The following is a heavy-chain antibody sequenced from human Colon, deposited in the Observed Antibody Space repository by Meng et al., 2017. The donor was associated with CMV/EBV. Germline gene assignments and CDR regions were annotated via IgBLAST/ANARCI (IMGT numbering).Heavy chain of an antibody. Sequence: GGPLRLSCAAPGFGFNAYSMSWIRQAPGKGLEWISYIGSSGRTVYYADSVRGRFTISRDNARNSLFLQMNTLRADDTAVYYCVRTPAAATGWFDPWGQGTLVT. CDR2: IGSSGRTV. J-gene: IGHJ5*02. D-gene: IGHD6-13*01. CDR1: GFGFNAYS. V-gene: IGHV3-11*01. CDR3: VRTPAAATGWFDP.